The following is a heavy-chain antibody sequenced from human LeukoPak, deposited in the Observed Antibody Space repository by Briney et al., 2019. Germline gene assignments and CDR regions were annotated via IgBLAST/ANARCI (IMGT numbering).Heavy chain of an antibody. J-gene: IGHJ3*02. Sequence: PGGSLRLSCAASGFTFSNYAMIWVRQAPGKGLEWVSALSGSGATTYYADSVKGRFTISRDNSKNTLYLQMNSLRAEDSAMYYCAKDRYSSPVSGAFDIWGQGTMVTVSS. D-gene: IGHD6-13*01. CDR2: LSGSGATT. CDR1: GFTFSNYA. V-gene: IGHV3-23*01. CDR3: AKDRYSSPVSGAFDI.